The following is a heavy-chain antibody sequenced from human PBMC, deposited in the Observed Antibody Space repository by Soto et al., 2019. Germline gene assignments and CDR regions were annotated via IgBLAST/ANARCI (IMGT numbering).Heavy chain of an antibody. D-gene: IGHD5-12*01. CDR2: ISPYSGNT. V-gene: IGHV1-18*01. CDR3: AMVDNDVTATPQDV. J-gene: IGHJ6*02. Sequence: QVQLVQSGDEVRKPGSSVKVSCKASGYIFVNYGIAWVRQAPGQGLEWVGWISPYSGNTHYARKVQGRLTMTTDRXPTTAYMDVGGLIADGRAVYYCAMVDNDVTATPQDVWCQGATVSVCS. CDR1: GYIFVNYG.